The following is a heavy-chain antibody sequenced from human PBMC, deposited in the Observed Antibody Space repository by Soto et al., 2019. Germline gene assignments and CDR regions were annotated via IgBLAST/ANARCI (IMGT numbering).Heavy chain of an antibody. CDR2: IYYSGST. V-gene: IGHV4-39*01. CDR3: ARTYQYGDCSEYYYYMDV. Sequence: SETLSLTCTVSGGSISSSSYYWGWIRQPPGKGLEWIGSIYYSGSTYYNPSLKSRVTISVDTSKNQFSLKLSSVTAADTAVYYCARTYQYGDCSEYYYYMDVWGKGTTVTVSS. D-gene: IGHD2-21*02. J-gene: IGHJ6*03. CDR1: GGSISSSSYY.